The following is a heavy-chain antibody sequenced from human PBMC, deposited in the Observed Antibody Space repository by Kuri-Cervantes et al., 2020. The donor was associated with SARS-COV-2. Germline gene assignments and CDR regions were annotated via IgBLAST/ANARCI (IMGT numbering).Heavy chain of an antibody. CDR3: ARVDPRTDAYNHYYYGMDV. CDR2: IGGSGGNT. CDR1: GFPFSDYA. J-gene: IGHJ6*02. Sequence: LSLTCAVSGFPFSDYAMSWVRQAPGKGLEWVSGIGGSGGNTYYADSVKGRFTISRDNVKNSLYLQMNSLRAEDTAVYFCARVDPRTDAYNHYYYGMDVWGQGTTVTVSS. D-gene: IGHD5-24*01. V-gene: IGHV3-23*01.